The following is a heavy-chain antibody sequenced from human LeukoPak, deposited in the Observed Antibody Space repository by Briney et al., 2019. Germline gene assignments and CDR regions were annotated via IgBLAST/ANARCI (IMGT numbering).Heavy chain of an antibody. Sequence: GGSLRLSCAVSGFTFSIYSMTWVRQAPGKGLEWVSSITASSSYIYYADSVKGRFTISRDNAKNSLYLQMSSLRAEDTAVYYCARIYGGNSGGFDYWGQGALVTVSS. CDR1: GFTFSIYS. CDR2: ITASSSYI. D-gene: IGHD4-23*01. CDR3: ARIYGGNSGGFDY. J-gene: IGHJ4*02. V-gene: IGHV3-21*01.